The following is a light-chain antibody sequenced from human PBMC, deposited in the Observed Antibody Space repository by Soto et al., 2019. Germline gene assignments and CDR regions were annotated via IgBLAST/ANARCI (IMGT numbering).Light chain of an antibody. Sequence: ENVVTQSPATLSLSPGERATLSCRTSQSVDRYLAWYQQKPGQAPRLLIYDASNRATGIPARFSGSGSGTDFTLTISSLEPEDFAVYYYQQRKDWPPLTFGGGTKVEIK. V-gene: IGKV3-11*01. CDR1: QSVDRY. CDR3: QQRKDWPPLT. CDR2: DAS. J-gene: IGKJ4*01.